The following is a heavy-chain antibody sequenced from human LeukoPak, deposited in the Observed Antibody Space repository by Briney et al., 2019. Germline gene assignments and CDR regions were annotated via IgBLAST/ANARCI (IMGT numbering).Heavy chain of an antibody. CDR1: GFTFSSYA. J-gene: IGHJ3*02. V-gene: IGHV3-64*01. CDR3: ARASGNDAFDI. CDR2: ISSNGGST. D-gene: IGHD3-10*01. Sequence: PGGSLRLSCAASGFTFSSYAMHWVRQAPGKGLEYVSAISSNGGSTYYANSVKGRFTISRDNSKNTLYLQMGSPRAEDMAVYYCARASGNDAFDIWGQGTMVTVSS.